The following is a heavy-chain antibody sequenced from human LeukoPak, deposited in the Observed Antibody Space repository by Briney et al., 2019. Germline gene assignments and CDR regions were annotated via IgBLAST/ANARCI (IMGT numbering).Heavy chain of an antibody. CDR1: GFTFSSYG. CDR3: ARDTCSTSCPYFDY. Sequence: PGGSLRLSCAASGFTFSSYGMPWVRQAPGKGLEWGAVIWYDGSNKYYADSVKGRFTISRDNSKNTLYLQMNSLRAEDTAVYYCARDTCSTSCPYFDYWGQGTLVTVSS. CDR2: IWYDGSNK. D-gene: IGHD2-2*01. J-gene: IGHJ4*02. V-gene: IGHV3-33*01.